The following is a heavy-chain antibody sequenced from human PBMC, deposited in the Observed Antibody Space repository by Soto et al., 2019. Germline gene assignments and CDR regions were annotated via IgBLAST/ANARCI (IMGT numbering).Heavy chain of an antibody. CDR1: GFTFSSYE. CDR3: ARVWGSSSPDAFDM. J-gene: IGHJ3*02. Sequence: GGSLRLSCAASGFTFSSYEMNWVRQAPGKGLEWVSYISSSGSTIYYADSVKGRFTISRDNAKNSLYLQMNSLRAEDTAVYYCARVWGSSSPDAFDMWGPGPMITVSS. D-gene: IGHD6-6*01. V-gene: IGHV3-48*03. CDR2: ISSSGSTI.